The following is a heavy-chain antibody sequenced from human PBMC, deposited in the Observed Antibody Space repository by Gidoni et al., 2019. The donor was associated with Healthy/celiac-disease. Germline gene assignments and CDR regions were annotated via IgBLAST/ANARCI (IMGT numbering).Heavy chain of an antibody. J-gene: IGHJ4*02. D-gene: IGHD2-15*01. V-gene: IGHV3-48*03. CDR1: GFTFSSYE. CDR2: ISSSGSTI. CDR3: ARDTVVVAATGDY. Sequence: EVQLVESGGGLVQPGGSLRLSCAASGFTFSSYEMNWVRQAPGKGLEWVSYISSSGSTIYYADSVKGRFTISRDNAKNSLYLQMNSLIAEDTAVYYCARDTVVVAATGDYWGQGTLVTVSS.